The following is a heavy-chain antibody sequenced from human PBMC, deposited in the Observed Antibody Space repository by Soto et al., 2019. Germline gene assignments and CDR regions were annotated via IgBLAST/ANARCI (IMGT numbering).Heavy chain of an antibody. CDR2: INGGGTYA. J-gene: IGHJ4*02. V-gene: IGHV3-74*01. CDR1: GFSFSSHW. Sequence: EVQLVESGGGLVQPGGSLRLSCVAPGFSFSSHWMHWVRQDPGKGLVWVSRINGGGTYATYADAVKGRFTISRDNAKNTLNLQMNSLRVEDTAVYYCVREDGFDQWGQGTLVTVSS. CDR3: VREDGFDQ.